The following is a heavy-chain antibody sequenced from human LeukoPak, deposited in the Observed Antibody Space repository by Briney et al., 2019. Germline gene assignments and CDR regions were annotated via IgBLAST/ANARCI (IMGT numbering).Heavy chain of an antibody. Sequence: PSETLSLTCAVYGGSFSGYYWSWIRQPPGKGLEWIGEINHSGSTNYNPSLKSRVTISVDTSKNQFSLKLSSVTAADTAVYYCARQWAIWGEPYGMDVWGQGTTVTVSS. CDR3: ARQWAIWGEPYGMDV. CDR1: GGSFSGYY. V-gene: IGHV4-34*01. D-gene: IGHD1-26*01. CDR2: INHSGST. J-gene: IGHJ6*02.